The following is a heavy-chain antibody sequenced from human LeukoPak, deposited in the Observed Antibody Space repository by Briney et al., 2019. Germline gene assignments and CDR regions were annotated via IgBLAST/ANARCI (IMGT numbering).Heavy chain of an antibody. J-gene: IGHJ4*02. V-gene: IGHV3-7*01. Sequence: GGSLRLSCAASGFTFSTYGMSWVRQAPGKGLEWVANIKQDGSEKYYVDSVKGRFTISRDNAQNSLSLQMNSLRVEDTAMYYCVRGMVGATRSGSYWGQGTLVTVSS. CDR2: IKQDGSEK. CDR1: GFTFSTYG. CDR3: VRGMVGATRSGSY. D-gene: IGHD1-26*01.